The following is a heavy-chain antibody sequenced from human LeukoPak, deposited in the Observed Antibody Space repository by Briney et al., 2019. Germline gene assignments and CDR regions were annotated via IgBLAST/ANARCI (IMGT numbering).Heavy chain of an antibody. J-gene: IGHJ6*03. CDR1: GGSISSYY. CDR3: TRGSIAYYYMDV. Sequence: PSETLSLTCTVSGGSISSYYWSWIRQPPGKGLEWIGNIYYSGSTNYNPPLKSRVTISVDTSKNQFSLKLSSVTAADTAVYYCTRGSIAYYYMDVWGKGTTVTIS. CDR2: IYYSGST. D-gene: IGHD3-22*01. V-gene: IGHV4-59*01.